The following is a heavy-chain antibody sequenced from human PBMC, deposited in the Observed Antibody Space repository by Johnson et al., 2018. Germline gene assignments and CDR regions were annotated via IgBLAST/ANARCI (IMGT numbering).Heavy chain of an antibody. J-gene: IGHJ6*03. Sequence: ERLVQSGGGLVQPGGSLRLSCVVSGMTLSSYSMNCVRQAPGKGLEWVSYISSSSSDINYADSVKGRFTITRDNAKNSLYLQMNSLRAEDTAVYYCARDYQYYYLDVWGKGTTVSVSS. V-gene: IGHV3-48*01. CDR2: ISSSSSDI. CDR1: GMTLSSYS. CDR3: ARDYQYYYLDV.